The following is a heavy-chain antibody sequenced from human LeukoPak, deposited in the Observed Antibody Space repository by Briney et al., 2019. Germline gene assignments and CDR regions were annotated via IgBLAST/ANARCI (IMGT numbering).Heavy chain of an antibody. CDR3: ARDMGKSDTSDWYFDL. J-gene: IGHJ2*01. D-gene: IGHD1-26*01. V-gene: IGHV3-64*01. CDR1: GFTFSSYA. CDR2: ISSNGGST. Sequence: GGSLRLSCAASGFTFSSYAMHWVRQAPGKGLEYVSAISSNGGSTYYANSVKGRFTISRDNAKNLLYLQMDSLRAEDTALYYCARDMGKSDTSDWYFDLWGRGTLVTVSS.